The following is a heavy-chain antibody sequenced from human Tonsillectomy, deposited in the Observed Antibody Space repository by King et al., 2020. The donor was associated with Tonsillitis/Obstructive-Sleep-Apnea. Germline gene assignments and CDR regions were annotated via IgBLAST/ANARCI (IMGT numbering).Heavy chain of an antibody. CDR2: INRSGST. D-gene: IGHD3-3*01. Sequence: VQLQQWGAGLLKPSETLSLTCAVYGGSFSDYYLSWIRQPPGKGLEWVGEINRSGSTNYNPSLKSGVTISVDTSTNQFSLKLCSVTAADTAVYYCAREGKEGYYDFWSAYFDYWGQGTLVTVSS. CDR3: AREGKEGYYDFWSAYFDY. J-gene: IGHJ4*02. V-gene: IGHV4-34*01. CDR1: GGSFSDYY.